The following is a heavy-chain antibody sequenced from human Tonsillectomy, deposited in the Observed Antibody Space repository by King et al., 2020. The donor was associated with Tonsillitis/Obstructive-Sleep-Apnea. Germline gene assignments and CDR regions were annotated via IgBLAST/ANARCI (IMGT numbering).Heavy chain of an antibody. CDR3: ARDGSVATRPLDY. V-gene: IGHV1-46*01. D-gene: IGHD6-6*01. CDR1: GYTFTSYY. J-gene: IGHJ4*02. Sequence: QLVQSGAEVKKPGASVKVSCKASGYTFTSYYIHWVRQAPGQGLEWMGIINPIGGSTSYAQKFQGRVTMTRDTSTSTVYMERSSLRSEETAVYYCARDGSVATRPLDYWGQGTLVTVSS. CDR2: INPIGGST.